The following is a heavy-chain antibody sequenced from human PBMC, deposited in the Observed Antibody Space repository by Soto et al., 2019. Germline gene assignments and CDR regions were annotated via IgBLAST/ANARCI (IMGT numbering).Heavy chain of an antibody. V-gene: IGHV5-51*01. CDR1: GYTFTSYW. CDR3: ARQGGGYVSLDY. D-gene: IGHD5-12*01. J-gene: IGHJ4*02. CDR2: INPADSDT. Sequence: SGESLKISCKGSGYTFTSYWIGWVRQMPGKGLEWMAIINPADSDTRYSRSFQGQVTISVDKSISTAYLHWSSLKASDTAMYYCARQGGGYVSLDYWGQGALVTVSS.